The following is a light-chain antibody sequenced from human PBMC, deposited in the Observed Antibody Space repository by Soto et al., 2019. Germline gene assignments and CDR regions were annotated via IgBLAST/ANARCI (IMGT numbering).Light chain of an antibody. V-gene: IGLV2-14*01. Sequence: QSALTQPASVSGSPGQSITISCTGTSSDIGACNYVSWYQQHPGKAPKLMIYDVTNRPSGVSNRFSGSKSGNTASLTISGLQTEDEADYYCNSCTSTNTHVVFGGGTMPTVL. CDR3: NSCTSTNTHVV. CDR2: DVT. J-gene: IGLJ2*01. CDR1: SSDIGACNY.